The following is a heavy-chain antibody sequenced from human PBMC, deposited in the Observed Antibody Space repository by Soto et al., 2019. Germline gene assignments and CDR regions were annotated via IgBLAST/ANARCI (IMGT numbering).Heavy chain of an antibody. CDR2: IHYSGST. V-gene: IGHV4-59*08. CDR1: GDSISDDY. CDR3: ARSPDYATLYFDY. Sequence: TSETLSLTCTVSGDSISDDYWSWIRQPPGKGLEWIGYIHYSGSTNYNPSLKSRVTISADWSKNQFSLKLNSVTAADTAVYYCARSPDYATLYFDYWGQGTLVTVSS. J-gene: IGHJ4*02. D-gene: IGHD4-17*01.